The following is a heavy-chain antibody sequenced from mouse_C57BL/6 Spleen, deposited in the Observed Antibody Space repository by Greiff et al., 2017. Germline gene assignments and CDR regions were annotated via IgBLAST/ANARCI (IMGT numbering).Heavy chain of an antibody. V-gene: IGHV1-55*01. CDR1: GYTFTSYW. CDR2: IYPGSGST. J-gene: IGHJ3*01. D-gene: IGHD1-1*01. Sequence: QVQLKQPGAELVKPGASVKMSCKASGYTFTSYWITWVKQRPGQGLEWIGDIYPGSGSTNYNEKFKSKATLTVDTSSSTAYMQLSSLTSEDSAVYYCARGFYYGSSYVAWFAYWGQGTLVTVSA. CDR3: ARGFYYGSSYVAWFAY.